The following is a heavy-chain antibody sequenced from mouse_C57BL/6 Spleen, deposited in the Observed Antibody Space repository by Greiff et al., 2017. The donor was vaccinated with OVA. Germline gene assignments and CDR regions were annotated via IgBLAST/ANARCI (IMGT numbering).Heavy chain of an antibody. Sequence: VHLVESGAELVRPGASVTLSCKASGYTFTDYEMHWVKQTPVHGLEWIGAIDPETGGTAYNQKFKGKAILTADKSSSTAYMELRSLTSEDSAVYYCTRRTGTWFAYWGQGTLVTVSA. J-gene: IGHJ3*01. CDR2: IDPETGGT. V-gene: IGHV1-15*01. CDR3: TRRTGTWFAY. CDR1: GYTFTDYE. D-gene: IGHD4-1*01.